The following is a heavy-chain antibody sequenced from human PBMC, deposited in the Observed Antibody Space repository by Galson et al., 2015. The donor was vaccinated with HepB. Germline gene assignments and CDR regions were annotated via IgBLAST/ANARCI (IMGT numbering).Heavy chain of an antibody. CDR2: ISAYNGNT. V-gene: IGHV1-18*01. CDR3: AREANYDILTGYYLY. D-gene: IGHD3-9*01. CDR1: GYTFTSYG. J-gene: IGHJ4*02. Sequence: SVKVSCKASGYTFTSYGISWVRQAPGQGLEWMGWISAYNGNTNYAQKLQGRVTMTTDTSTSTAYMELRSLRSDDTAAYYCAREANYDILTGYYLYWGQGTLVTVSS.